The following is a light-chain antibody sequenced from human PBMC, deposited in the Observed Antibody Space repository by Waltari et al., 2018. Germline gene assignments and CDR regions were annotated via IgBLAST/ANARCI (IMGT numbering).Light chain of an antibody. J-gene: IGKJ3*01. V-gene: IGKV1-8*01. Sequence: AIRMTQSPSSFSASTGDRVTITCRAGQGISRYLAWYQQKPGKAPKHLISATSTLQSGVPSRFSGSGSGTDFTLTISCLQSEDFATYYCQQYYSYPFTFGPGTKVDIK. CDR1: QGISRY. CDR2: ATS. CDR3: QQYYSYPFT.